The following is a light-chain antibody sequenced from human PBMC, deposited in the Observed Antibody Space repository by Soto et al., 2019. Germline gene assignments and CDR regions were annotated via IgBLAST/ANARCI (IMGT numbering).Light chain of an antibody. CDR1: SSSIGAGYD. Sequence: QAVVTQPPSVSGAPGQRVTISCTGGSSSIGAGYDVHWYQHLPGTAPKLLIYGDSNRPSGVPDRFSGSKSGTSASLAITGLHAEDEGDYYCQSYDRSLSGRVVFGGGTKLTVL. CDR2: GDS. CDR3: QSYDRSLSGRVV. J-gene: IGLJ2*01. V-gene: IGLV1-40*01.